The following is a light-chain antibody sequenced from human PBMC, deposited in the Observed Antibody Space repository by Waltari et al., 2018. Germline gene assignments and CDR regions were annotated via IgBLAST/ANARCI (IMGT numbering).Light chain of an antibody. Sequence: QSVLTQPPSLSGAPGQRVTISCTGSSSNLGSGYYVHWYQQLPGTAPKLLIYGNNNRPSGVPDRFSGSRSGTSASLAITGLQAEDEADYYCQSYDNSLSGAWVFGGGTKLTVL. J-gene: IGLJ3*02. CDR2: GNN. V-gene: IGLV1-40*01. CDR1: SSNLGSGYY. CDR3: QSYDNSLSGAWV.